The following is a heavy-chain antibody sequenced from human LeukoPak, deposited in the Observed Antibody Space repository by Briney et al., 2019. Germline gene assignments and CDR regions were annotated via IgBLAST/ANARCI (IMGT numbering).Heavy chain of an antibody. CDR1: GGSFSGYY. Sequence: SETLSLTCAVYGGSFSGYYWSWIRQPPGKGLEWIGEINHSGSTNYNPSLKSRVTISLDTSNNQVSLRLSSVTAADTAVYYCAKGGTYGGGADYWGQGTLVTVSS. V-gene: IGHV4-34*01. CDR3: AKGGTYGGGADY. CDR2: INHSGST. J-gene: IGHJ4*02. D-gene: IGHD1-26*01.